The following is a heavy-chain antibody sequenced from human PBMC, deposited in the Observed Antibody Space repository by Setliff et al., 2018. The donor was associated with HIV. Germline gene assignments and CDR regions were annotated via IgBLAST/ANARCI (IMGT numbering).Heavy chain of an antibody. CDR3: ARARITMTGGRLEPYAFDR. Sequence: TLSLTCTVSGGSFSTYYWRWIRQPAGEGLEYIGRVHSTGTTIYNPSLKSRVTMSVDTSKNQLSLKLRSVTAADTAVYYCARARITMTGGRLEPYAFDRWGQGTKVTVSS. CDR2: VHSTGTT. J-gene: IGHJ3*01. CDR1: GGSFSTYY. D-gene: IGHD3-22*01. V-gene: IGHV4-4*07.